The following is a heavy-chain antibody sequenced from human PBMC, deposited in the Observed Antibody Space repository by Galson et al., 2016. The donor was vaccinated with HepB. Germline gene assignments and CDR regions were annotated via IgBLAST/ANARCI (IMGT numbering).Heavy chain of an antibody. CDR1: GGTSNNFA. Sequence: SVKVSCKASGGTSNNFALSWVRQAPGQGLQWMGGISPTFGAANYAQKFQGRVTIPADNSTSTAYLELSSLTSEDTAIYYCARIARETIFFGSSCYYGFEYWGQGTRVTVSS. D-gene: IGHD2-21*01. CDR3: ARIARETIFFGSSCYYGFEY. V-gene: IGHV1-69*06. J-gene: IGHJ4*02. CDR2: ISPTFGAA.